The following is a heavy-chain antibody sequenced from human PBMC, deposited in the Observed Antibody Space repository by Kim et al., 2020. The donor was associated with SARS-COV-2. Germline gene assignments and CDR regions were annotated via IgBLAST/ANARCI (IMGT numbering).Heavy chain of an antibody. CDR1: GFTFSNAW. Sequence: GGSLRLSCAASGFTFSNAWMSWVRQAPGKGLEWVGRIKSKTDGGTTDYAAPVKGRFTISRDDSKNTLYLQMNSLKTEDTAVYYCTTDRDYDILTGYSFPPQPVDYWGQGTLVTVSS. V-gene: IGHV3-15*01. D-gene: IGHD3-9*01. CDR3: TTDRDYDILTGYSFPPQPVDY. J-gene: IGHJ4*02. CDR2: IKSKTDGGTT.